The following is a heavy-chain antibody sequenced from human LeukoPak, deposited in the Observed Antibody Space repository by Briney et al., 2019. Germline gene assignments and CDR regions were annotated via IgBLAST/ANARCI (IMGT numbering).Heavy chain of an antibody. V-gene: IGHV4-30-2*01. CDR2: IYHSGST. D-gene: IGHD4-23*01. J-gene: IGHJ4*02. CDR1: GGSISSGGYY. CDR3: ARGSGGNSGQKVPALFDY. Sequence: PSETLSLTCTVSGGSISSGGYYWSWIRQPPGKGLEWIGYIYHSGSTYYNPSLKSRVTISVDRSKNQFSLKLSSVTAADTAVYYRARGSGGNSGQKVPALFDYWSQGTLVTVSS.